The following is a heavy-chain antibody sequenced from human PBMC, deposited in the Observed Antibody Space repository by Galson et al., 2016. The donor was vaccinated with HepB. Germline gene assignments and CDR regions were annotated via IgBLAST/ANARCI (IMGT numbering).Heavy chain of an antibody. V-gene: IGHV5-51*01. CDR2: FYPGDSDI. CDR1: GYTFTRQW. Sequence: QSGAEVKKAGDSLKISCKGSGYTFTRQWIGWVRQVPGKGLEWMGIFYPGDSDIRYSPSFQGQVTISADKSISTAYLQWASLKASDTAMYYCVRLVYCVGRNCDCYFDLWGRGTPVTVSS. J-gene: IGHJ2*01. CDR3: VRLVYCVGRNCDCYFDL. D-gene: IGHD2-21*01.